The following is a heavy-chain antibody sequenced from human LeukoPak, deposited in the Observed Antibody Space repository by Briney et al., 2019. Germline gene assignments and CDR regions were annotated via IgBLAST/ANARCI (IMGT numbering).Heavy chain of an antibody. CDR2: ISYDGSNK. CDR1: GFTFSSYA. V-gene: IGHV3-30-3*01. J-gene: IGHJ4*02. CDR3: AKVLFGARWATVPKAY. D-gene: IGHD3-16*01. Sequence: GRSLRLSCAASGFTFSSYAMHWVRQAPGKGLEWVAVISYDGSNKYYADSVKGRFTISRDNSKNTLYLQMNSLRAEDTAVYYCAKVLFGARWATVPKAYWGQGTLVTVSS.